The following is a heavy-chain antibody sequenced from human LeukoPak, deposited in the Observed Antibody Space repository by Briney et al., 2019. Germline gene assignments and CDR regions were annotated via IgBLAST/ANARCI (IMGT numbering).Heavy chain of an antibody. J-gene: IGHJ4*02. V-gene: IGHV3-23*01. D-gene: IGHD3-22*01. CDR3: AKIPYYYDSSGYENPPYYFDY. Sequence: PGGSLRLSCAASGFTFSSYGMHWVRQAPGKGLEWVSAISGSGGSTYYADSVKGRFTISRDNSKNTLYLQMNSLRAEDTAVYYCAKIPYYYDSSGYENPPYYFDYWGQGTLVTVSS. CDR1: GFTFSSYG. CDR2: ISGSGGST.